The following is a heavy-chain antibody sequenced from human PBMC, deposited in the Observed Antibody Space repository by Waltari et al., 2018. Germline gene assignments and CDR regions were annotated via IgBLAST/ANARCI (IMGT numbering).Heavy chain of an antibody. CDR1: GDSITSSYL. Sequence: QLQLQESGPGLVEPSGTLSLTCAVSGDSITSSYLWNWVRQSPGKGLEWIGQVHGSGRTNYNPSLASRVTVSLDTYNNQFSLKVASATAADTAVYYCARDRGRGLYLDSRGPGTLVTVSP. CDR3: ARDRGRGLYLDS. J-gene: IGHJ4*02. D-gene: IGHD2-15*01. CDR2: VHGSGRT. V-gene: IGHV4-4*02.